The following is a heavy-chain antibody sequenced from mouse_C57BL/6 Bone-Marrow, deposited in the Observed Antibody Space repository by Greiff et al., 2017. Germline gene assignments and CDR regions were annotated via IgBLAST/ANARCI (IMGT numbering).Heavy chain of an antibody. CDR1: GYTFTSYW. V-gene: IGHV1-72*01. CDR2: IDPNSGGT. J-gene: IGHJ3*01. Sequence: QQSCKASGYTFTSYWMHWVKQRPGRGLEWIGRIDPNSGGTKYNEKFKSKATLTVDKPSSTAYMQLSSLTSEDSAVYYCARTAYYSNSWFAYWGQGTLVTVSA. CDR3: ARTAYYSNSWFAY. D-gene: IGHD2-5*01.